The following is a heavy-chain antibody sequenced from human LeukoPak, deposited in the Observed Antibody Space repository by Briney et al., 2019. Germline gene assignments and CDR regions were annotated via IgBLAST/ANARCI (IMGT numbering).Heavy chain of an antibody. J-gene: IGHJ5*02. CDR1: GFTFTSYD. Sequence: GASVTVSCTASGFTFTSYDINWVRQAAGQGLEWMGWMNPNNGNTGYAQEFQGRVTMTRDTTISTAYMELRSLRSEDTAVYYCVRDGEGVAISVNYWFDPWGQGTLVTVCS. D-gene: IGHD3-10*01. CDR2: MNPNNGNT. V-gene: IGHV1-8*01. CDR3: VRDGEGVAISVNYWFDP.